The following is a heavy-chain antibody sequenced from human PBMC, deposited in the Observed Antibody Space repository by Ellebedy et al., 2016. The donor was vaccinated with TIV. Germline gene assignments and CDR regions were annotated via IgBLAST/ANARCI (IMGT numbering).Heavy chain of an antibody. CDR3: AAAAGAGDDAFDI. CDR2: ISSSSRTI. V-gene: IGHV3-48*01. D-gene: IGHD6-13*01. CDR1: GFTFIIYS. Sequence: GGSLRLSXAASGFTFIIYSLNWVRQAPGKGLEWVSYISSSSRTIYYADSVKGRFTISRDNAKNSLYPQMNSLRAEDTAVYYCAAAAGAGDDAFDIWGQGTMVTVSS. J-gene: IGHJ3*02.